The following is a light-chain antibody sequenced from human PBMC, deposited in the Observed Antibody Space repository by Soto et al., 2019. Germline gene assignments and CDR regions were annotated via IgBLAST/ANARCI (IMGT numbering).Light chain of an antibody. CDR1: QYISSY. Sequence: DIQVTQSPSSLSASVGDRVTITCRASQYISSYVNWYQQKPGKAPKFLIYGASDLQRGVPSRFSGSGSGTDFTLTINSLQTEDFATYYCQQSYSRPLTFGPGTKLDIK. CDR3: QQSYSRPLT. V-gene: IGKV1-39*01. CDR2: GAS. J-gene: IGKJ3*01.